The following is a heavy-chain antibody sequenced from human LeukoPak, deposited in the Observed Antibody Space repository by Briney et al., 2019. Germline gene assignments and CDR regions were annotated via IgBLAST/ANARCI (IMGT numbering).Heavy chain of an antibody. V-gene: IGHV3-48*04. Sequence: GGSLRLSCTASGLTFSSFSMNWIRQAPGKGLEWIAYIRAGGGIINYADSVRGRFTISRDNVKNSLSLEMNSLRAEDTAVYYCARANRRRYCSSTSCNIHFDYWGQGTLVTVSS. CDR3: ARANRRRYCSSTSCNIHFDY. CDR1: GLTFSSFS. J-gene: IGHJ4*02. D-gene: IGHD2-2*01. CDR2: IRAGGGII.